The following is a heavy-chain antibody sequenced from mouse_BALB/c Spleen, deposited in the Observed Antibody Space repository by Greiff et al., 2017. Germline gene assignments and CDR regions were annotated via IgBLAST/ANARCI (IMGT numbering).Heavy chain of an antibody. CDR3: APNSLLRPYFDY. CDR2: IDPANGNT. Sequence: VQLQQSGAELVKPGASVKLSCTASGFNIKDTYMHWVKQRPEQGLEWIGRIDPANGNTKYDPKFQGKATITADTSSNTAYLQLSSLTSEDTAVYYCAPNSLLRPYFDYWGQGTTLTVSS. CDR1: GFNIKDTY. V-gene: IGHV14-3*02. J-gene: IGHJ2*01. D-gene: IGHD1-2*01.